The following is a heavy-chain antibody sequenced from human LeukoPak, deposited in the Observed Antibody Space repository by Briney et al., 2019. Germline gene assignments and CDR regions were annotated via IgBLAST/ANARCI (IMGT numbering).Heavy chain of an antibody. D-gene: IGHD2-15*01. CDR1: AFTFNNYW. V-gene: IGHV3-7*02. CDR3: ARAGYCSGGSCYGSDY. CDR2: IKQDGSEK. J-gene: IGHJ4*02. Sequence: GGSLRLSCAASAFTFNNYWMSWVRQAPGKGLEWVANIKQDGSEKYYVDSVKGRFTISRDNAKNSLYLQMNSLRAEDTAVYYCARAGYCSGGSCYGSDYWGQGTLVSVSS.